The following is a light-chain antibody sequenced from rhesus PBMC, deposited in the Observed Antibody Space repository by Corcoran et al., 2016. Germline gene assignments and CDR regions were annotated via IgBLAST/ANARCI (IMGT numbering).Light chain of an antibody. CDR2: GSS. V-gene: IGKV1-19*01. Sequence: DIQMTQSPSSLSAFVGDRVTIPCQASQGISSWLAWYQQKPGKAPNLLIYGSSNLQSGVPSRFSGSVSGTDFTLTISSLQPEDFATYYCQQYNSYPWTFGPGTKVEIK. J-gene: IGKJ1*01. CDR1: QGISSW. CDR3: QQYNSYPWT.